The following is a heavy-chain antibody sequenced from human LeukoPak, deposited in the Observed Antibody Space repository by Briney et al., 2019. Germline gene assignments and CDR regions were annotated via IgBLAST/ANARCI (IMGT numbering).Heavy chain of an antibody. CDR1: GLTFSSYA. J-gene: IGHJ4*02. CDR2: ISSSSSYI. Sequence: GGSLRLSCAASGLTFSSYAMSWVRQAPGKGLEWVSSISSSSSYIYYADSVKGRFTISRDNAKNSLYLQMNSLRAEDTAVYYCARARVSPKYYFDYWGQGTLVTVSS. V-gene: IGHV3-21*01. D-gene: IGHD6-13*01. CDR3: ARARVSPKYYFDY.